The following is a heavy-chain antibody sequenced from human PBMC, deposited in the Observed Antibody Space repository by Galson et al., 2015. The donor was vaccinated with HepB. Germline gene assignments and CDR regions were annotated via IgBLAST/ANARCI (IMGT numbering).Heavy chain of an antibody. V-gene: IGHV3-NL1*01. Sequence: SLRLSCAASGFAFSRYGIHWVRQAPGKGLEWVSIIYSDGSAYYGDSVKGRFTISRDNSKNMLYLQMNSLRAEDTAVYYCARVIVLAGTYDAFDFWGQGTMVTVSS. CDR1: GFAFSRYG. CDR3: ARVIVLAGTYDAFDF. CDR2: IYSDGSA. J-gene: IGHJ3*01. D-gene: IGHD6-19*01.